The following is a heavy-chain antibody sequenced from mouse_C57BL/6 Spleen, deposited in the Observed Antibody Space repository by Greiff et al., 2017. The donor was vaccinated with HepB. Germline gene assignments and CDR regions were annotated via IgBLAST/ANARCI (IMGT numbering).Heavy chain of an antibody. V-gene: IGHV1-52*01. D-gene: IGHD2-4*01. Sequence: QVQLQQPGAELVRPGSSVKLSCKASGYTFTSYWMHWVKQRPIQGLEWIGNIDPSDSETHYNQKFKDKATLTVDKSSSTAYMQLSSLTSEDSAVYYCARKEGYDYASYWYFDVWGTGTTVTVSS. CDR3: ARKEGYDYASYWYFDV. CDR2: IDPSDSET. J-gene: IGHJ1*03. CDR1: GYTFTSYW.